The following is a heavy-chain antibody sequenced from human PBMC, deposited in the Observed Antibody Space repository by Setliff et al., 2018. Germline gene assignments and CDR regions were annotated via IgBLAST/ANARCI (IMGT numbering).Heavy chain of an antibody. CDR1: GGSISSGSYY. Sequence: PSETLSLTCTVSGGSISSGSYYWSWIRQPAGKGLEWIGRIYTSGSTNYNPSLKSRVTISVDTSKNQLSLKLSSVTAADTAVYYCARDVRYYYGSGSYYNDWFDPWGQGTLVTVSS. D-gene: IGHD3-10*01. CDR3: ARDVRYYYGSGSYYNDWFDP. CDR2: IYTSGST. V-gene: IGHV4-61*02. J-gene: IGHJ5*02.